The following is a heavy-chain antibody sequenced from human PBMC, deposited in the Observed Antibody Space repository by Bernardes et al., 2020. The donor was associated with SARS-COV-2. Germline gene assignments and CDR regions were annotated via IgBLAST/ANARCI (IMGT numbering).Heavy chain of an antibody. CDR2: IFDTMTT. Sequence: SETLSLTCSVSGGSISSHHWSWIRQPPGKGLEWIGYIFDTMTTKYNPSFESRVNISVDTSKNHFSLRLTSVTAADSAVYYCASASGPVPGFFDSWGQGTLVTVSS. V-gene: IGHV4-59*11. CDR1: GGSISSHH. CDR3: ASASGPVPGFFDS. D-gene: IGHD6-19*01. J-gene: IGHJ4*01.